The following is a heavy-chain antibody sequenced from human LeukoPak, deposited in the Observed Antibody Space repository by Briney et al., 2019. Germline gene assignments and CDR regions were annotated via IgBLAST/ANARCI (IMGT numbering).Heavy chain of an antibody. Sequence: GGSLRLSCAASEFTFSDYYMSWVRQAPGKGLEWLSYISISGTTIYYADSAKGRFTISRDNAKNSLYLQMNSLGAEDTAVYYCARGGGYGSGSHYYFDYWGQGTVVTVSS. V-gene: IGHV3-11*01. CDR3: ARGGGYGSGSHYYFDY. CDR2: ISISGTTI. D-gene: IGHD3-10*01. CDR1: EFTFSDYY. J-gene: IGHJ4*02.